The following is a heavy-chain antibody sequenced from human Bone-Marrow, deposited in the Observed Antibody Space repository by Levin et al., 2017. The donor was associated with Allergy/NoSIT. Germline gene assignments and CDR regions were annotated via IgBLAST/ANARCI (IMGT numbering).Heavy chain of an antibody. Sequence: ASVKVSCKASGYTFTSYAMHWVRQAPGQRLEWMGWINAGNGNTKYSQKFQGRVTITRDTSASTAYMELSSLRSEDTAVYYCARDGLTYYDGSGSYYNEGPFPDYWGQGTLVTVSS. CDR3: ARDGLTYYDGSGSYYNEGPFPDY. J-gene: IGHJ4*02. D-gene: IGHD3-10*01. CDR2: INAGNGNT. V-gene: IGHV1-3*01. CDR1: GYTFTSYA.